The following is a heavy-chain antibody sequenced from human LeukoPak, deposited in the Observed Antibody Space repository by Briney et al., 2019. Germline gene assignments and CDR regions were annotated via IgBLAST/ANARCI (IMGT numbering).Heavy chain of an antibody. D-gene: IGHD6-13*01. J-gene: IGHJ4*02. CDR1: GFTFSSYW. Sequence: GSLRLSCAASGFTFSSYWMSWVRQAPGKGLEWVANIKQDGSEKYYVDSVKGRFTISRDNAKNSLYLQMNSLRAEDTAVYYCARHIAAAANYFDYWGQGTLVTVSS. CDR3: ARHIAAAANYFDY. V-gene: IGHV3-7*01. CDR2: IKQDGSEK.